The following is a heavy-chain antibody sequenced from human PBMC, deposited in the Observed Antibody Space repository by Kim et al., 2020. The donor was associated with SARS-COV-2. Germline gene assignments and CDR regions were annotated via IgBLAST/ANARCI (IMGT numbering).Heavy chain of an antibody. CDR1: GFTCSDAW. CDR3: ETEHIPYYGIRVKYF. J-gene: IGHJ2*01. CDR2: VKSKTDGETR. D-gene: IGHD3-10*01. V-gene: IGHV3-15*01. Sequence: GGSLRLSCAASGFTCSDAWMSWVRQAPGKGLEWVGRVKSKTDGETRDYAAPVKGRFTNTRDDSENTGYLQMNSLKTEDTAVYYCETEHIPYYGIRVKYF.